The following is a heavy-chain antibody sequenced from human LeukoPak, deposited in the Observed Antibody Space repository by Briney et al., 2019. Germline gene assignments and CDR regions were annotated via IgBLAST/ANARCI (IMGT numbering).Heavy chain of an antibody. Sequence: GGSLRLSCAASGFTFSSYWMSWVRQAPGKGLEWVANIKQDGSEKYYVDSVKGRFTISRDNAKNSLYLQMNSLRAEDTALYYCARDRTTVSSPLDYWGQGTLVIVSS. CDR3: ARDRTTVSSPLDY. CDR1: GFTFSSYW. CDR2: IKQDGSEK. J-gene: IGHJ4*02. V-gene: IGHV3-7*01. D-gene: IGHD4-17*01.